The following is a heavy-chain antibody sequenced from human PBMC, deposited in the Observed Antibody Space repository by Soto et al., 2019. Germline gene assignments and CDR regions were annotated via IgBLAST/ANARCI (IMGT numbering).Heavy chain of an antibody. J-gene: IGHJ6*02. D-gene: IGHD6-19*01. V-gene: IGHV4-61*01. Sequence: QVQLQESGPGLVKPSETLSLTCTVSGGSVSSGSYYWSWIRQPPGKGLEWIGSIYYSGSTNYNPSLKSRVPISVDTSKTQFSLKLSSVTAADTAVYYCARGIEGWYQGRYYYGMDVWGQGTTVTVSS. CDR2: IYYSGST. CDR3: ARGIEGWYQGRYYYGMDV. CDR1: GGSVSSGSYY.